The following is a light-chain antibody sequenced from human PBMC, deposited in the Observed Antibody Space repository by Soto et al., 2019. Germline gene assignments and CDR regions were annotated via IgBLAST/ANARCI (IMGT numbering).Light chain of an antibody. J-gene: IGKJ5*01. V-gene: IGKV3D-20*02. CDR1: STVDSIY. CDR3: QQRSNSIT. CDR2: GAS. Sequence: ETVLTQSPGTLSLSPGERASLSCRASSTVDSIYLAWYQQKPGQAPRLLIYGASNRATGIPDRFSGSGSGTDFTLTISSLEPEDFAVYYCQQRSNSITFGQGTRLEIK.